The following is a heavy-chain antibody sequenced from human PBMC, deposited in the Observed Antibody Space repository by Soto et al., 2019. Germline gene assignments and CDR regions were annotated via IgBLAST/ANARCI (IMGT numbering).Heavy chain of an antibody. CDR1: GGSISSYY. V-gene: IGHV4-4*07. D-gene: IGHD3-10*01. J-gene: IGHJ6*02. CDR3: ARDRVYYYGSGRADYYYYGMDV. Sequence: LSLTCTVSGGSISSYYWSWIRQPARKGLEWIGRIYTSGSTNYNPSLKSRVTMSVDTSKNQFFLKLSSVTAADTAVYYCARDRVYYYGSGRADYYYYGMDVWGQGTTVTVSS. CDR2: IYTSGST.